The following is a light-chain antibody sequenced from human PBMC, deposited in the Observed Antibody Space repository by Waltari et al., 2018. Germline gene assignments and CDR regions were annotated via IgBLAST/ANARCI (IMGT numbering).Light chain of an antibody. CDR1: QSVTWS. J-gene: IGKJ1*01. CDR3: QQRINWVWT. Sequence: EIVLTSSPATLSLSPGDRATLSCRASQSVTWSLAWYQPKPVQAPRLLIYDASNRATGIPARFSGSGFGTDFALTISSLEPEDFAVYYCQQRINWVWTFGQGTKVEIK. V-gene: IGKV3-11*01. CDR2: DAS.